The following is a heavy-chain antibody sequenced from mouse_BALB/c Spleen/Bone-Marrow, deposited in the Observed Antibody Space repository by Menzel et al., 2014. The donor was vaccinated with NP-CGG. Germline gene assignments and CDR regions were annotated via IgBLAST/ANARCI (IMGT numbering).Heavy chain of an antibody. Sequence: VQLQQSGAELVRPGASVKLSCKASGYTFTSYWINWVKQRPGQGLEWIGNIYPSDNYTNYNPKFKDKATLTVDKSSSTAYMQLSSPTSEGSAVYYCTRTYEYFDYWGQGTTLTVSS. J-gene: IGHJ2*01. CDR3: TRTYEYFDY. CDR2: IYPSDNYT. CDR1: GYTFTSYW. V-gene: IGHV1-69*02. D-gene: IGHD2-3*01.